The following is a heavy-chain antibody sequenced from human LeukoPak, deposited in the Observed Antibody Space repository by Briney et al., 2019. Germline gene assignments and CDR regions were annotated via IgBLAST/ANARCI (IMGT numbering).Heavy chain of an antibody. D-gene: IGHD2-2*01. CDR2: ISGSGVST. V-gene: IGHV3-23*01. CDR1: GLTFSSHA. CDR3: AKDPYCSSVNCYGGGDY. Sequence: PGGSLRLSCVDSGLTFSSHAMNWVRQAPGKGLEWVSGISGSGVSTYYADSVKGRFTISRDNSKNTLYLQMNSLRAENTAIYYCAKDPYCSSVNCYGGGDYWGQGTLVTVSS. J-gene: IGHJ4*02.